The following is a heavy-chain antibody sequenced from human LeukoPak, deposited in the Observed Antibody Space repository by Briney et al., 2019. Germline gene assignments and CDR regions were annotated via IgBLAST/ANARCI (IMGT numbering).Heavy chain of an antibody. CDR2: ISGSGGST. Sequence: GGSLRFSCAASGFTFSSYTMSLVRQPPGKLLEWVSAISGSGGSTYYAESVKGRFAISRDHSKNTLCLQINGLRAGDAAGYFCAKVMLRVVAATRGFDYWGQGTQVSVS. V-gene: IGHV3-23*01. J-gene: IGHJ4*02. CDR1: GFTFSSYT. D-gene: IGHD2-15*01. CDR3: AKVMLRVVAATRGFDY.